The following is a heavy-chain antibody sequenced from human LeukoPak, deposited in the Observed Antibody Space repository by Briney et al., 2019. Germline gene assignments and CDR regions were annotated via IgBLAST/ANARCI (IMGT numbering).Heavy chain of an antibody. CDR1: GFTLSSYG. CDR3: ARDPLIAVAGDKFDY. CDR2: IWYDGSNK. V-gene: IGHV3-33*01. D-gene: IGHD6-19*01. J-gene: IGHJ4*02. Sequence: GGSLRLSCAASGFTLSSYGMHWVRQAPGKGLEWVAVIWYDGSNKYYADSVKGRFTISRDNSKNTLYLQMNSLRAEDTAVYYCARDPLIAVAGDKFDYWGQGTLVTVSS.